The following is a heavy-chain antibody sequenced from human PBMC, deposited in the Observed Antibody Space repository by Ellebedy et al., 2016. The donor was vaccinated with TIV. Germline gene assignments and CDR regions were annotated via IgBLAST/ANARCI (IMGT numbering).Heavy chain of an antibody. CDR1: GFTFSASA. CDR3: TSTRFITSSTHAY. V-gene: IGHV3-73*01. D-gene: IGHD6-6*01. J-gene: IGHJ4*02. Sequence: GGSLRLXCAASGFTFSASAMHWVRQAPGKGLEWVGRIRSKTSSYATAYAASVEGRFTISRDDSKNTAYLQMSSLKTEDTAVYYCTSTRFITSSTHAYWGQGTLVIVSS. CDR2: IRSKTSSYAT.